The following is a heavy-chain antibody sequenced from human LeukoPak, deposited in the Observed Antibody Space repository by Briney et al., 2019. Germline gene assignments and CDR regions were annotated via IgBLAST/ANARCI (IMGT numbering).Heavy chain of an antibody. V-gene: IGHV1-18*01. CDR3: ARDNHSGSWSWFDP. J-gene: IGHJ5*02. D-gene: IGHD6-13*01. CDR2: ISAYSGHT. CDR1: GYTFTNYG. Sequence: VASVKVSCKASGYTFTNYGISWVRQAPGQGPEWMGWISAYSGHTNYAQKLQGRVTMTTDTSTSTAYMELRSLRSDATAVYYCARDNHSGSWSWFDPWGQGTLVSVSA.